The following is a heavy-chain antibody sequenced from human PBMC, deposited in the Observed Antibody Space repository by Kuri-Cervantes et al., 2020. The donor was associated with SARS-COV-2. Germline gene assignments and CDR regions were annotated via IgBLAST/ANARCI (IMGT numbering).Heavy chain of an antibody. CDR3: AGRLRFSHSDAFDI. J-gene: IGHJ3*02. CDR2: INPNSGGT. D-gene: IGHD3-3*01. CDR1: GYTFTGYY. V-gene: IGHV1-2*02. Sequence: ASVKVSCKASGYTFTGYYMHWVRQAPGQGLEWMGWINPNSGGTNYAQKFQGRVTMTRDTSISTAYMELSRLRSDDTAVYYCAGRLRFSHSDAFDIWGQGTMVTDSS.